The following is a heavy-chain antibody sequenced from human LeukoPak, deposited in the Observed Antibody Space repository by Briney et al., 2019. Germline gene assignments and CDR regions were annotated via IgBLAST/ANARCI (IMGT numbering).Heavy chain of an antibody. CDR3: AKDYYYDSSGTFQN. Sequence: GGSLRLSCAASGFTFDDYAMHWVRQAPGKGLEWVSGISWNSGSIGYADSVKGRFTISRDNAKNSLHLQMNSLRAEDTALYYCAKDYYYDSSGTFQNWGQGTLVTVSS. J-gene: IGHJ1*01. V-gene: IGHV3-9*01. D-gene: IGHD3-22*01. CDR1: GFTFDDYA. CDR2: ISWNSGSI.